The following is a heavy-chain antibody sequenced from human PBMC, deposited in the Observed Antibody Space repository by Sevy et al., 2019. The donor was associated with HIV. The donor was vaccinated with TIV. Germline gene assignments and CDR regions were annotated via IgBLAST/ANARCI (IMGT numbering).Heavy chain of an antibody. CDR1: GFIFNNYA. J-gene: IGHJ4*02. V-gene: IGHV3-30*01. CDR2: ISYDGSNK. D-gene: IGHD6-19*01. CDR3: SRDILAGTFDY. Sequence: GGSLRLSCAASGFIFNNYAMHWVRQAPGKGLEWVAVISYDGSNKYHADSVKGRFTISRDNSKNMWYLQMNSLRAEDTVVYYWSRDILAGTFDYWGRGTLVTVSS.